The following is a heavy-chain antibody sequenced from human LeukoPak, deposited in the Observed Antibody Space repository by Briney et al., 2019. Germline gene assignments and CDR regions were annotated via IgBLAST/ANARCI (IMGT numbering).Heavy chain of an antibody. Sequence: PGGSLRLSCAASGFTFSSYGMNWVRQAPGKGLEWVSYLSGSSSSIYYADSVKGRFTISRDNSKNTLYLQMNSLRAEDTAVYYCANSFGSKTAFDIWGQGTMVTVSS. CDR1: GFTFSSYG. J-gene: IGHJ3*02. D-gene: IGHD3-10*01. CDR3: ANSFGSKTAFDI. CDR2: LSGSSSSI. V-gene: IGHV3-48*01.